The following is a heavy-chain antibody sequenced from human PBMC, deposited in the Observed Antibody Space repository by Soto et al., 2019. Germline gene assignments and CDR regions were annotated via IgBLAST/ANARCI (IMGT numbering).Heavy chain of an antibody. V-gene: IGHV1-69*13. J-gene: IGHJ4*02. Sequence: ASVKVSCKASGGTFSSYAISWVRQAPGQGLEWMGGIIPIFGTANYAQKFQGRVTITADESTSTAYMELSSLRSEDTAVYYCARDPDDQXGDYVDYWGQGTLVTVSS. D-gene: IGHD4-17*01. CDR2: IIPIFGTA. CDR1: GGTFSSYA. CDR3: ARDPDDQXGDYVDY.